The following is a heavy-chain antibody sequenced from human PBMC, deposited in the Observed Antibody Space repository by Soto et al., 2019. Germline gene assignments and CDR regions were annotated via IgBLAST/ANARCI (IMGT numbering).Heavy chain of an antibody. J-gene: IGHJ6*02. V-gene: IGHV5-51*01. CDR1: GYSFTSYW. D-gene: IGHD2-2*01. Sequence: PGESLKISCKGSGYSFTSYWIGWVRQMPGKGLEWMGIIYPGDSDTRYSPSFQGQVTISADKSISTAYLQWSSLKASDTAMYYCARPRDGHQGINYYGMDVWGHGTTVTVSS. CDR2: IYPGDSDT. CDR3: ARPRDGHQGINYYGMDV.